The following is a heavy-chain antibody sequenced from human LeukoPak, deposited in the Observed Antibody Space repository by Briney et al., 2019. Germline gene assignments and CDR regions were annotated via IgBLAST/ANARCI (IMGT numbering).Heavy chain of an antibody. CDR2: IYYSGST. J-gene: IGHJ5*02. Sequence: SQTLSLTCTVSGGSISSGGYYWSWIRQHPGTGLEWIGYIYYSGSTYYNPSLKSRVTISVDTSKNQFSLKLSSVTAADTAAYYCARDYGDSGLGWFDPWGQGTLVTVSS. CDR1: GGSISSGGYY. D-gene: IGHD4-17*01. CDR3: ARDYGDSGLGWFDP. V-gene: IGHV4-31*03.